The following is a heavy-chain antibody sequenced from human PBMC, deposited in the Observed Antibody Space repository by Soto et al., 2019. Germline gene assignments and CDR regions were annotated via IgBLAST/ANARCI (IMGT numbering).Heavy chain of an antibody. V-gene: IGHV3-49*03. CDR1: GFTFGDYA. J-gene: IGHJ4*02. D-gene: IGHD3-22*01. CDR2: IRSKTFGGTT. Sequence: GGSLRLFCTASGFTFGDYAMSWFRQAPGKGLEWVGFIRSKTFGGTTEYAAAVKGRFIISRDDSKSIAYLQMDSLKTEDTAVYYCSRIRTSMIVVVSDYWGQGTLVTVSS. CDR3: SRIRTSMIVVVSDY.